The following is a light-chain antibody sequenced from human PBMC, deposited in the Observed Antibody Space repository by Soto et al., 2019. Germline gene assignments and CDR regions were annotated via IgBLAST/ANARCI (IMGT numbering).Light chain of an antibody. CDR2: SAS. V-gene: IGKV3-20*01. J-gene: IGKJ1*01. Sequence: ELVLTQSPGTLSLSPGERATLSCRVGHAVSSSYLAWYQQKPGQAPRLLIYSASSRATGVPTRFSGSGSGADYTLTISRLEPEDSAVYHCQQYGYSFWTFGQGTKVEIK. CDR3: QQYGYSFWT. CDR1: HAVSSSY.